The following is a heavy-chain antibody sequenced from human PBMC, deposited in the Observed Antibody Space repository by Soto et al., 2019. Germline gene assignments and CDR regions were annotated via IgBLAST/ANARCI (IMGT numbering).Heavy chain of an antibody. D-gene: IGHD6-19*01. Sequence: XDSLTISCQSPGYYFSSYWIVLVRQRPGEGLEWVGIIDPSDAETKYNPSFQGQVTISVDRSINTAYLQWSSLEAADSASYYCARRTTSGWYIGDFDFWGQGTPVTVSS. CDR2: IDPSDAET. J-gene: IGHJ4*02. V-gene: IGHV5-51*01. CDR3: ARRTTSGWYIGDFDF. CDR1: GYYFSSYW.